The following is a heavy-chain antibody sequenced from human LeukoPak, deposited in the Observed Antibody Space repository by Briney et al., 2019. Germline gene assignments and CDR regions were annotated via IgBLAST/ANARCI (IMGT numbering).Heavy chain of an antibody. Sequence: SETLSLTCTVSGDSITNSWWSWVRQSPGKGLEWIGYIYATGTTNYNPSLMSRVTMSVDTSKNQFSLKLSSVTAADTAVYYCARGTGFWSGYGPFDYWGQGTLVTVSS. CDR3: ARGTGFWSGYGPFDY. J-gene: IGHJ4*02. CDR1: GDSITNSW. V-gene: IGHV4-4*09. CDR2: IYATGTT. D-gene: IGHD3-3*01.